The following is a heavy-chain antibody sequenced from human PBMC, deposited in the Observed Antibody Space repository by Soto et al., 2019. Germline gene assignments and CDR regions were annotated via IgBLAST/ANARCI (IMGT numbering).Heavy chain of an antibody. CDR2: IYHSGST. CDR1: GGSISSSNW. V-gene: IGHV4-4*02. Sequence: QVQLQESGPGLVKPSGTLSLTCAVSGGSISSSNWWSWVRQPPGKGLEWIGEIYHSGSTNYNPSLKSRLTLSVDQSKSQFSRKLSSVTAADTAVYYCARVEGTTWYYYGMDVWGQGTTVTVSS. CDR3: ARVEGTTWYYYGMDV. J-gene: IGHJ6*02. D-gene: IGHD4-4*01.